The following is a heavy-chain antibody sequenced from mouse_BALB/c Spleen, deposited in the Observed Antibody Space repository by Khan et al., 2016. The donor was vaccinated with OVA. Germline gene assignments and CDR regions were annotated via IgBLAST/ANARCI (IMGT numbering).Heavy chain of an antibody. CDR1: GFSLTNYG. D-gene: IGHD6-1*01. CDR3: AGFEASYYAMYY. CDR2: IWGDGST. Sequence: QVQLKESGPGLVAPSQSLSITCTVSGFSLTNYGVNWVRQPPGKGLEWLGVIWGDGSTNYHSALISRLSITKDNSKSQVFLKLNSLQTDDTATYXGAGFEASYYAMYYWGQGTSVTVSS. V-gene: IGHV2-3*01. J-gene: IGHJ4*01.